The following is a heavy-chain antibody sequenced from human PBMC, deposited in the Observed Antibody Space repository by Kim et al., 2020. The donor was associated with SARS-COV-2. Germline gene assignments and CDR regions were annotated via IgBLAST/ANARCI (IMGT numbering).Heavy chain of an antibody. J-gene: IGHJ6*02. V-gene: IGHV4-39*01. CDR3: ARRQGAVAGYYYGMDV. CDR2: IYYSGST. Sequence: SETLSLTCTVSGGSISSSSYYWGWIRQPPGKGLEWIGSIYYSGSTYYNPSLKSRVTISVDTSKNQFSLKLSSVTAADTAVYYCARRQGAVAGYYYGMDVWGQGTTVTVSS. D-gene: IGHD6-19*01. CDR1: GGSISSSSYY.